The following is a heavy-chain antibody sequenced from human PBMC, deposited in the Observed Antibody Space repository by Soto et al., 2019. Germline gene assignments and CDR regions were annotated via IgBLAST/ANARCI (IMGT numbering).Heavy chain of an antibody. CDR3: ARDLVVRGVISSTHYFDY. CDR2: IYYSGST. CDR1: GGSISSYY. D-gene: IGHD3-10*01. Sequence: QVQLQESGPGLVKPSETLSLTCTVSGGSISSYYWSWIRQPPGKGLEWSGYIYYSGSTNYNPSLTSLVTILVDTSKNQFSMKLSSVTAADTSVYYCARDLVVRGVISSTHYFDYWGQGTLVTVSS. J-gene: IGHJ4*02. V-gene: IGHV4-59*01.